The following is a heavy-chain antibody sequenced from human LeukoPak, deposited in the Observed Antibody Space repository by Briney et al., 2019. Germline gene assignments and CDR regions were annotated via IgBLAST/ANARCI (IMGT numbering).Heavy chain of an antibody. CDR3: ARGLGGLLWFGKGYYYMDV. CDR2: ISYDGSNK. V-gene: IGHV3-30*04. D-gene: IGHD3-10*01. Sequence: PGGSLRLSCAASGFTFSSYAMHWVRQAPGKGLEWVAVISYDGSNKYYADSVKGRFTISRDNSKNTLYLQMNSLRAEDTAVYYCARGLGGLLWFGKGYYYMDVWGKGTTVTISS. CDR1: GFTFSSYA. J-gene: IGHJ6*03.